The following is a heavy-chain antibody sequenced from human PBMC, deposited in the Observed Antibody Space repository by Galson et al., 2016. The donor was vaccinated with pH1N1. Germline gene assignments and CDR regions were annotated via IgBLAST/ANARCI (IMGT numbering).Heavy chain of an antibody. Sequence: SLRLSCAASGFSFSSYWMSWVRQAPGKGLERVANIKQYGGEKYYVDSVKGRFTISRDNAKNSVYLQMNSLRAEDTAMYYCARFEYGDYVKYSDLWGRGTLVTVSS. D-gene: IGHD4-17*01. CDR1: GFSFSSYW. V-gene: IGHV3-7*01. CDR2: IKQYGGEK. J-gene: IGHJ2*01. CDR3: ARFEYGDYVKYSDL.